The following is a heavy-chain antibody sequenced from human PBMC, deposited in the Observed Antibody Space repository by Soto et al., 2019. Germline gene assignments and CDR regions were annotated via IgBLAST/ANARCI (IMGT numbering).Heavy chain of an antibody. Sequence: QVQLQESGPGLVKPSQTLSLTCTVSGGSISSGGYYWSWIRQHPGKGLEWIGYIYYSGSTYYNPSLKSRVTISVDTSKNQFSLKLSSVTAADTAVYYCARDEEAAADDYYYYMDVWGKGTTVTVSS. CDR3: ARDEEAAADDYYYYMDV. V-gene: IGHV4-31*03. D-gene: IGHD6-13*01. CDR2: IYYSGST. J-gene: IGHJ6*03. CDR1: GGSISSGGYY.